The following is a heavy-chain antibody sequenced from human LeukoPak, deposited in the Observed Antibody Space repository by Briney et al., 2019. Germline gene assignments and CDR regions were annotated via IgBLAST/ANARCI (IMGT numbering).Heavy chain of an antibody. CDR1: GGSMSSYY. CDR2: IYYSGST. J-gene: IGHJ6*02. CDR3: ARPDGINYYFGMEV. Sequence: PSETLSLTCTVSGGSMSSYYWSWIRQPPGKGLEWIGYIYYSGSTNYNPSLKSRVTISVDTSKKQFSLKLSSVTAADTAVYYCARPDGINYYFGMEVWGQGTTVTVSS. V-gene: IGHV4-59*01. D-gene: IGHD1-14*01.